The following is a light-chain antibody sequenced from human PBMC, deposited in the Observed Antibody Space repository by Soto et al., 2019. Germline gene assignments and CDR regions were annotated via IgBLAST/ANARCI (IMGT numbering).Light chain of an antibody. Sequence: IQVTQSPSSLSASVGDRVTITCRASQNINTYLNWYRQKSGKAPELLIFLASTLQTGVPSRFSGSGSGTNFSLTIGGLQPDDFATYYCQQSFSNMVTFGGGTKVQI. CDR2: LAS. J-gene: IGKJ4*01. CDR3: QQSFSNMVT. CDR1: QNINTY. V-gene: IGKV1-39*01.